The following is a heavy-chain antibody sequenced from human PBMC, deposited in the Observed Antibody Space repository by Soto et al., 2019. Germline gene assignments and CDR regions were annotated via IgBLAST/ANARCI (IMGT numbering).Heavy chain of an antibody. Sequence: EVQLVESGGGLVQPGGSLRLSCAASGFTFSSYWMSWVRQAPGKGLEWVANIKQDGSEKYYVDSVKGRFTISRDNAKNSLYLQMNSLRAEDTAVYYCARDFVYNWNYSCYFDYWGQGTLVTVSS. V-gene: IGHV3-7*03. CDR1: GFTFSSYW. J-gene: IGHJ4*02. CDR2: IKQDGSEK. CDR3: ARDFVYNWNYSCYFDY. D-gene: IGHD1-7*01.